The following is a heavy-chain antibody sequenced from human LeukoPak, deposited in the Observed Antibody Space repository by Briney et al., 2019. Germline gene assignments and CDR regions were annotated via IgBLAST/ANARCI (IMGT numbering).Heavy chain of an antibody. J-gene: IGHJ6*03. CDR3: ARARYYYGPGSYDDYYYYYMDV. CDR1: GFTFSNYA. V-gene: IGHV3-64*01. D-gene: IGHD3-10*01. Sequence: PGGSLRLSCAASGFTFSNYAMHWVRQAPGKGLEYVSAVSSSGGSTYYANSVKGRFTFSRDNSKNTLYLQMGSLTADDMAVYYCARARYYYGPGSYDDYYYYYMDVWGKGTTVTISS. CDR2: VSSSGGST.